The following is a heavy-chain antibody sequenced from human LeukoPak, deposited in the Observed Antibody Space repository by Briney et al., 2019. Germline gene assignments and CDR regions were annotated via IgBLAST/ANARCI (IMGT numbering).Heavy chain of an antibody. Sequence: GGSLRLSCAASGFTFSSYSMNWVRQAPGKGLEWVSYIDNSSSTIYYADSVRGRFTISRDNAENSLYLQMNTLRVEDTAVYYCTRDLMDYDVSTGLHHYYMDVWGQGTTVTVSS. CDR2: IDNSSSTI. CDR1: GFTFSSYS. V-gene: IGHV3-48*01. D-gene: IGHD3-9*01. J-gene: IGHJ6*02. CDR3: TRDLMDYDVSTGLHHYYMDV.